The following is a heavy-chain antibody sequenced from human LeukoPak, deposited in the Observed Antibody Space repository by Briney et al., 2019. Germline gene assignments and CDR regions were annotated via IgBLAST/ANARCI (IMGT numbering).Heavy chain of an antibody. CDR3: ARDHEGNNNCFDP. Sequence: ASVKVSCKASGYSFTSYGISWVRQAPGQGLEWMGWINPKSGGTNYAQKFQGRVTMTRDTSINTVYMELSRLRSDDTAVYYCARDHEGNNNCFDPWGQGTLVTVSS. V-gene: IGHV1-2*02. CDR1: GYSFTSYG. CDR2: INPKSGGT. J-gene: IGHJ5*02.